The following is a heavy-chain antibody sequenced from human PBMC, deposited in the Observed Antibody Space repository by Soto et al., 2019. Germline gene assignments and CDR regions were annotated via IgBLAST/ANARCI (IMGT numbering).Heavy chain of an antibody. D-gene: IGHD4-17*01. Sequence: GESLQISFKGSGYSFTSYWIGWVRQMPVKGLEWMGIIYPGDSDTRYSPSFQGQVTISADKSISTAYLQWSSLKASDTAMYYCARHRGSTVTILFDYWGQGTLVTVSS. CDR3: ARHRGSTVTILFDY. CDR2: IYPGDSDT. CDR1: GYSFTSYW. J-gene: IGHJ4*02. V-gene: IGHV5-51*01.